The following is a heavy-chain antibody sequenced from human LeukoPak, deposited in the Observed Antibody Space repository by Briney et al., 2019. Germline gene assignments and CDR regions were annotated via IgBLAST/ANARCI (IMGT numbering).Heavy chain of an antibody. CDR3: ARGSLGREVSAFFKN. Sequence: SETLSLTCSVSGDSISSGSYYWSWIRQPAGKGLEWIGRIYTTGSTNYNPSLKSRVTISVDTSENQFSLRLSSVTAADTAVYYCARGSLGREVSAFFKNWGQGILVTVSS. J-gene: IGHJ4*02. D-gene: IGHD5/OR15-5a*01. CDR1: GDSISSGSYY. CDR2: IYTTGST. V-gene: IGHV4-61*02.